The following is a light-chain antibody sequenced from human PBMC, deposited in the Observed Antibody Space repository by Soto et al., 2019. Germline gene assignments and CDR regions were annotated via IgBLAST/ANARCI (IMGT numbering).Light chain of an antibody. Sequence: QSALTQPASVSGSPGQSITISCTGTSSDVGGYNYVSWYQQQLGKAPKLIIYDVSNRPSGVSNRFSGSKSGYTASLTISGLQAEDEADYYCSSYASRSSVVFGGGTKLTVL. V-gene: IGLV2-14*01. J-gene: IGLJ3*02. CDR1: SSDVGGYNY. CDR3: SSYASRSSVV. CDR2: DVS.